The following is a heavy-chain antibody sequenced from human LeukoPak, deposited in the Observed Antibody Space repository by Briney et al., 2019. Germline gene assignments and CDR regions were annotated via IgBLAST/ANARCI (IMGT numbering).Heavy chain of an antibody. CDR2: IYSGGTT. V-gene: IGHV3-53*01. Sequence: GGSLRLSCAASGFTVSSNYMSWVRQAPGKGLEWVSVIYSGGTTYYADSVKGRFTISRDNSKNTLYLQMNNLRADDTAVYYCARGGEQQLVRGYFDFWGQGTLVTASS. CDR1: GFTVSSNY. J-gene: IGHJ4*02. CDR3: ARGGEQQLVRGYFDF. D-gene: IGHD6-13*01.